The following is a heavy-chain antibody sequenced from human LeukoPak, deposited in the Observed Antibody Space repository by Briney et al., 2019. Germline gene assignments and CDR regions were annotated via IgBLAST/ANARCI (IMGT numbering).Heavy chain of an antibody. CDR3: ARSHSGSYPVSFDY. CDR1: GFTVSSNY. Sequence: GGSLRLSCAASGFTVSSNYMSWVRQAPGKGLEWVSVIYSGGSTYYAESVKGRFTISRDNSKNTLYLQMNSLRAEDTAVYYCARSHSGSYPVSFDYWGQGTLVTVSS. J-gene: IGHJ4*02. V-gene: IGHV3-53*01. D-gene: IGHD1-26*01. CDR2: IYSGGST.